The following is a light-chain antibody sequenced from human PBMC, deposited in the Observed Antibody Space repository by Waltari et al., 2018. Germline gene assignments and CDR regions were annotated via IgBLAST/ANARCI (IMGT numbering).Light chain of an antibody. CDR2: GAS. CDR1: ESITTNF. Sequence: EIVLTQSPVTLSLSPGERATLSCRASESITTNFLAWYQQTPGQAPRLLIHGASLRATGISDFFSGSGSGTDFTLTISRLEPEDFAVYYCQHYGRSAITFGQGTRLDIK. J-gene: IGKJ5*01. CDR3: QHYGRSAIT. V-gene: IGKV3-20*01.